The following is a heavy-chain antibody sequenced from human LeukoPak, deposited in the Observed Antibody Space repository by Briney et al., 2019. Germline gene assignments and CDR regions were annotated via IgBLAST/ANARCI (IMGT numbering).Heavy chain of an antibody. D-gene: IGHD6-6*01. CDR1: GYTFTSYD. CDR3: ARKAAPYYYYYYYMDV. CDR2: MNPNSGNT. Sequence: ASVKVPCKASGYTFTSYDINWVRQATGQGLEWMGWMNPNSGNTGYAQKFQGRVTMTRNTSISTAYMELSSLRSEDTAVYYCARKAAPYYYYYYYMDVWGKGTTVTVSS. J-gene: IGHJ6*03. V-gene: IGHV1-8*01.